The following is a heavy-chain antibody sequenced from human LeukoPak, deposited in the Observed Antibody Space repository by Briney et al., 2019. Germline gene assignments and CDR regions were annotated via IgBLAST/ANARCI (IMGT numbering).Heavy chain of an antibody. D-gene: IGHD3-3*01. Sequence: SETLSLTCAVYGGSFSGYYWSWIRQPPGKGLEWIGEINHSGSTNYNPSLKSRVTISVDTSKNQFSLKLSSVTAADTAVYYCARAIPGDFWSGYYRAYYYYMDVWGKGTTVTVSS. V-gene: IGHV4-34*01. CDR1: GGSFSGYY. CDR3: ARAIPGDFWSGYYRAYYYYMDV. J-gene: IGHJ6*03. CDR2: INHSGST.